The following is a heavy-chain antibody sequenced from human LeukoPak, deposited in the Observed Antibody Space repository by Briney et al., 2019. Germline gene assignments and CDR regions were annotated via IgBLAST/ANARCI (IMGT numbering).Heavy chain of an antibody. J-gene: IGHJ4*02. Sequence: GASVKVSCKASGGTFSSYAISWVRQAPGQGLEWMGGIIPIFGTANYAQKFQGRVTITADESTSTAYMELSSLRPEDTAVYYCARNPNYGDYRFDYWGQGTLVTVSS. CDR3: ARNPNYGDYRFDY. CDR2: IIPIFGTA. CDR1: GGTFSSYA. V-gene: IGHV1-69*13. D-gene: IGHD4-17*01.